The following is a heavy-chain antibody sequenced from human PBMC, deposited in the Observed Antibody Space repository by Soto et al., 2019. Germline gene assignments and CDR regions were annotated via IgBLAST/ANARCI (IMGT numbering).Heavy chain of an antibody. CDR1: GYTFTSYA. CDR2: INAGNGNT. Sequence: ASVKVSCKASGYTFTSYAMHWVRQAPGQRLEWMGWINAGNGNTKYSQKFQGRVTITRDTSASTAYMELSSLRSEDTAVYYCARESEKDIVVVPAAITPLSGFDPWGQGTLFTVSS. J-gene: IGHJ5*02. V-gene: IGHV1-3*01. D-gene: IGHD2-2*02. CDR3: ARESEKDIVVVPAAITPLSGFDP.